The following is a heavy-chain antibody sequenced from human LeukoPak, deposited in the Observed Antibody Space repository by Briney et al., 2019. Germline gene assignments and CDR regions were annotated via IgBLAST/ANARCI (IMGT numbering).Heavy chain of an antibody. D-gene: IGHD2-2*01. V-gene: IGHV3-30*04. J-gene: IGHJ6*02. CDR3: ARERCSSTSCHLYYYYYGMDV. Sequence: PGGSLRLSCAASGFTFSSYAMHWVRQAPGKGLEWVAVISCDGSNKYYADSVKGRFTISRDNSKNTLYLQMNSLRAEDTAVYYCARERCSSTSCHLYYYYYGMDVWGQGTTVTVS. CDR2: ISCDGSNK. CDR1: GFTFSSYA.